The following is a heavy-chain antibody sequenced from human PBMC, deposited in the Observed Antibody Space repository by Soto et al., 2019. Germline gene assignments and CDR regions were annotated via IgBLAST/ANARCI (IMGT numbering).Heavy chain of an antibody. J-gene: IGHJ6*02. CDR2: IKSKTDGGTT. CDR1: GFTFSNAW. Sequence: PVGSLRLSCAVSGFTFSNAWMNWVRQAPGKGLEWVGRIKSKTDGGTTDYAAPVKGRFTISRDDSKNTLYLQMNSLKTEDTAVYYRPTPAAAGLGYGRDGWAQGTTLTISS. V-gene: IGHV3-15*07. CDR3: PTPAAAGLGYGRDG. D-gene: IGHD3-16*01.